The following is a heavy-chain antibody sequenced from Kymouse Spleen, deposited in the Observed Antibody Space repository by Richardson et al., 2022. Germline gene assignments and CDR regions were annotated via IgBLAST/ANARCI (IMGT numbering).Heavy chain of an antibody. D-gene: IGHD2-21*02. CDR2: IKSKTDGGTT. CDR1: GFTFSNAW. V-gene: IGHV3-15*01. J-gene: IGHJ6*02. Sequence: EVQLVESGGGLVKPGGSLRLSCAASGFTFSNAWMSWVRQAPGKGLEWVGRIKSKTDGGTTDYAAPVKGRFTISRDDSKNTLYLQMNSLKTEDTAVYYCTTHGGDCLYYYYYYGMDVWGQGTTVTVSS. CDR3: TTHGGDCLYYYYYYGMDV.